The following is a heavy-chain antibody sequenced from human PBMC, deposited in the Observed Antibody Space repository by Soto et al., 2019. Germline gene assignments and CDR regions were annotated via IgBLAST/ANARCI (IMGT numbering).Heavy chain of an antibody. Sequence: EVRLLESGGGLAQPGGSRRLSCAASGFTFSSSAMNWVRQAPGKGLEWVSSIRVGGGDTFYADSVRGRSTVSRDISRKTLYLQMNSLRAEDTAIYYCAKCSVGTVRTSGWCNWFDPWGQGTLVTVSS. CDR2: IRVGGGDT. CDR1: GFTFSSSA. V-gene: IGHV3-23*01. CDR3: AKCSVGTVRTSGWCNWFDP. J-gene: IGHJ5*02. D-gene: IGHD6-19*01.